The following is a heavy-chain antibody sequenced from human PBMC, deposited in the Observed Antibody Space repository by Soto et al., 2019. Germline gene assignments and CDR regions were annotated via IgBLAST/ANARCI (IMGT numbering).Heavy chain of an antibody. CDR2: ISAHNGNT. CDR1: GYAFTTYG. Sequence: QVHLVQSGAEVKKPGASVKVSCKGSGYAFTTYGITWVRQAPGQGLEWMGWISAHNGNTNYAQKLQGRVTVTRDTSTSTAYMALRSLISDDTAVYYCARGRYGDYWGQGARVTVSS. V-gene: IGHV1-18*01. J-gene: IGHJ4*02. D-gene: IGHD1-1*01. CDR3: ARGRYGDY.